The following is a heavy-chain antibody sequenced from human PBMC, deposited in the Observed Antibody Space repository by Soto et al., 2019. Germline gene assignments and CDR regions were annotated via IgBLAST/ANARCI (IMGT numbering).Heavy chain of an antibody. CDR2: IYWDDDK. Sequence: SGPTLVNPTQTLTLTCTFSGFSLSTSGVGVGWIRQPPGKALEWLALIYWDDDKRYSPSLKSRLTITKDTSKNQVVLTMTNMDPVDTATYYCARQAFYCSSTSCSGPGYYYYYMDVWGKGTTVTVSS. D-gene: IGHD2-2*01. CDR1: GFSLSTSGVG. V-gene: IGHV2-5*02. CDR3: ARQAFYCSSTSCSGPGYYYYYMDV. J-gene: IGHJ6*03.